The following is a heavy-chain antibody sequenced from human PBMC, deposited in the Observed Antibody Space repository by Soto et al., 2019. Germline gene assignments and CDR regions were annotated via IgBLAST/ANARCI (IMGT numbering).Heavy chain of an antibody. CDR2: INHSGST. J-gene: IGHJ1*01. CDR1: GGSFSGYY. D-gene: IGHD3-22*01. V-gene: IGHV4-34*01. CDR3: ARGYVIIGYYFTHRSQNNRAEYFQH. Sequence: SETLSLTCAVYGGSFSGYYWSWIRQPPGKGLEWIGEINHSGSTNYNPSLKSRVTISVDTSKNQFSLKLSSVTAADTAVYYCARGYVIIGYYFTHRSQNNRAEYFQHWGQGTLVTVSS.